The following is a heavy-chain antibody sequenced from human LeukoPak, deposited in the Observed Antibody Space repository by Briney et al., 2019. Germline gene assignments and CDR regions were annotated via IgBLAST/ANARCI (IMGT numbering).Heavy chain of an antibody. CDR2: ISYDGSKE. Sequence: PGGSLRLSCAASGFTFRSYGMHWVRQAPGKGLEWVAVISYDGSKEHYGDSVKGRFSISRDNSKNTLYLQMNSLRAEDTAVYYCAKECDSLYYFDYWGQGTLVTVSS. CDR1: GFTFRSYG. J-gene: IGHJ4*02. V-gene: IGHV3-30*18. D-gene: IGHD2-21*01. CDR3: AKECDSLYYFDY.